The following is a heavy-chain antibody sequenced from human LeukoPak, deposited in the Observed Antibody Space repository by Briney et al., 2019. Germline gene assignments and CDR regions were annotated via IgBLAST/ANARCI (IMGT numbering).Heavy chain of an antibody. Sequence: GGSLRLSCAASGFPFSSYSMTWVRQAPGKGLEWVANIKPDGTTKFYVDSVKGRFTISRDNAKNSLYLQMNSLRAEDTAVYYCASAYSGSYYYFDYWGQGTLVTVSS. CDR2: IKPDGTTK. J-gene: IGHJ4*02. CDR3: ASAYSGSYYYFDY. D-gene: IGHD1-26*01. CDR1: GFPFSSYS. V-gene: IGHV3-7*01.